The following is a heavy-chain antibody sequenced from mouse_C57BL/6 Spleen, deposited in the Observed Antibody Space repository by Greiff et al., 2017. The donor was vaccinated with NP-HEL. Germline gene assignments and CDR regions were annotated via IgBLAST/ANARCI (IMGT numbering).Heavy chain of an antibody. J-gene: IGHJ4*01. CDR3: ARGHYYGSSYDAMDY. CDR2: IYPGGGYT. D-gene: IGHD1-1*01. Sequence: QVQLQQSGAELVRPGTSVKMSCKASGYTFTNYWIGWAKQRPGHGLEWIGDIYPGGGYTNYNEKFKGKATLTADKSSSTAYMQFSSLTSEDSAIYYCARGHYYGSSYDAMDYWGQGTSVTVSS. V-gene: IGHV1-63*01. CDR1: GYTFTNYW.